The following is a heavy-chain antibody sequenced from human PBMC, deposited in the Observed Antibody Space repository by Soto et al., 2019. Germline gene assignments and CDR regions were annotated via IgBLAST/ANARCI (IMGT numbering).Heavy chain of an antibody. CDR3: ANRDGYNCPLGAFDI. Sequence: QVQLQESGPGLVKPSQTLSLTCTVPGGSISSGGYYWSWIRQHPGKGLKWIGYIYYSGSTYYNPSLKRRVTITVDTAKNQFSLKLSSVTAADTAVYYCANRDGYNCPLGAFDIWGQGTMVTVSS. CDR1: GGSISSGGYY. V-gene: IGHV4-31*03. D-gene: IGHD5-12*01. CDR2: IYYSGST. J-gene: IGHJ3*02.